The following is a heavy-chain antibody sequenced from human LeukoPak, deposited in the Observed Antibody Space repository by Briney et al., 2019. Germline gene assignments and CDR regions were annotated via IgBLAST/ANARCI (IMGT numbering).Heavy chain of an antibody. V-gene: IGHV1-2*02. CDR2: INPNSGGT. Sequence: ASVKVSCKASGYTFTGYYMHWVRQAPGQGLEWMGWINPNSGGTNYAQKFQGRVTMTRDTSIGTAYMELSRLRSDDTAVYYCARVDIVATINAFDYWGQGTLVTVSS. CDR1: GYTFTGYY. CDR3: ARVDIVATINAFDY. J-gene: IGHJ4*02. D-gene: IGHD5-12*01.